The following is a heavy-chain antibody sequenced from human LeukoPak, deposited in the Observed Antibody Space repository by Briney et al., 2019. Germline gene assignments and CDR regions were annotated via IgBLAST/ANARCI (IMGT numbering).Heavy chain of an antibody. Sequence: IIYPVSSYTGYTPSFQGQVTISAAKSIRTAYLQWSSLKASDTAMYYCARSGSGSYLYFDYWGQGTLVTVSS. CDR2: IYPVSSYT. J-gene: IGHJ4*02. CDR3: ARSGSGSYLYFDY. V-gene: IGHV5-51*01. D-gene: IGHD3-10*01.